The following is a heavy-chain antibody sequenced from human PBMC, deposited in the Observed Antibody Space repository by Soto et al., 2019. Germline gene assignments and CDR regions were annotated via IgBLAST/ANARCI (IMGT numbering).Heavy chain of an antibody. CDR2: INAGNGNT. J-gene: IGHJ4*02. V-gene: IGHV1-3*01. CDR1: GYTFTSYA. D-gene: IGHD6-13*01. CDR3: AREGGIAAAGTPRNFDY. Sequence: QVQLVQSGAEVKKPGASVKVSCKASGYTFTSYAMHWVRQAPGQRLEWMGWINAGNGNTKYSQKFQGRVTITRDTSASTAYMALSSLRSEDTAVYYCAREGGIAAAGTPRNFDYWGQGTLVTVSS.